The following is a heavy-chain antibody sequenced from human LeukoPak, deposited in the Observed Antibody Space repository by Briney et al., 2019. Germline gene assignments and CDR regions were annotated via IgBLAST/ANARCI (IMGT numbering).Heavy chain of an antibody. D-gene: IGHD3-16*01. Sequence: SEDLSLTCTVSGGSISSYYWSWIRQPPGKGLEWIGEINHSGSTNYNPSLKSRVTISVDTSKNQFSLKLSSVTAADTAVYYCARHSRYVWGSPNWFDPWGQGTLVTVSS. CDR3: ARHSRYVWGSPNWFDP. J-gene: IGHJ5*02. V-gene: IGHV4-34*01. CDR2: INHSGST. CDR1: GGSISSYY.